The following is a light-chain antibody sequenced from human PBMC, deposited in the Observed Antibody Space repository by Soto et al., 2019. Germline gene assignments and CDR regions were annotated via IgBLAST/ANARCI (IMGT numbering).Light chain of an antibody. J-gene: IGKJ1*01. V-gene: IGKV3-20*01. Sequence: EIVLTQSPGTLSLSPGERATLSCRSSQSVSSSYLAWYQQKPGQAPRLLIYGASSRATGIPDRFSGSGSGTDFTLFISRLEPEDFAVYYCQQFGTSPWTFGHGTKVDIK. CDR3: QQFGTSPWT. CDR2: GAS. CDR1: QSVSSSY.